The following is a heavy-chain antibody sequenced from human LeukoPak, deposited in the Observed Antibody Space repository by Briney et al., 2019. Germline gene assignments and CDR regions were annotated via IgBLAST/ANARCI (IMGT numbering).Heavy chain of an antibody. CDR3: ARDRPLHYFDY. J-gene: IGHJ4*02. Sequence: GGSLRLSCAASGFTFSSYNMNWVRQAPGKGLEWVSSISTSSSYIYYADSVKGRFTISRDNAKNSLYLQMNSLRAEDTAVCYCARDRPLHYFDYWGQGTLVTVSS. CDR2: ISTSSSYI. CDR1: GFTFSSYN. V-gene: IGHV3-21*01.